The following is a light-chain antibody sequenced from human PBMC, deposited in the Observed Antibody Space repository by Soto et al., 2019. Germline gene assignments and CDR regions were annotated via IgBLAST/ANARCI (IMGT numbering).Light chain of an antibody. CDR1: QSIDSW. Sequence: DIQMTQSPSTLSASVGDRVTITCRASQSIDSWLAWYQQKPGKAPNLLIYKTSNLESGVPSRFSGSGSGTEFSLTISSLQPDDFATYYCQQYKSFSRTFGGGTKVDIK. V-gene: IGKV1-5*03. CDR2: KTS. CDR3: QQYKSFSRT. J-gene: IGKJ4*01.